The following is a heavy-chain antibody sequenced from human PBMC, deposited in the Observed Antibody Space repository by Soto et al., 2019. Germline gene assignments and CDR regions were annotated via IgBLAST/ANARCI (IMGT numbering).Heavy chain of an antibody. CDR3: ASNAYQISDFWRGYSKEYYYYGMGV. CDR2: IYPGDSDT. D-gene: IGHD3-3*01. J-gene: IGHJ6*02. CDR1: GYSFTSYW. Sequence: GESLKISCKGSGYSFTSYWIGWVRQMPGKGLEWMGIIYPGDSDTRYSPSFQGQVTISADKSISTAYLQWSSLKASDTAMYYCASNAYQISDFWRGYSKEYYYYGMGVWGQGTTVTVSS. V-gene: IGHV5-51*01.